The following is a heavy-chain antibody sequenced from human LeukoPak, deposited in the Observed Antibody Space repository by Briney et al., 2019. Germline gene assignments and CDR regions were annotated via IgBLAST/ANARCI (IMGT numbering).Heavy chain of an antibody. CDR1: GGAFSNYG. CDR2: IIPILGVA. V-gene: IGHV1-69*04. D-gene: IGHD2-2*01. Sequence: SVKVSCKASGGAFSNYGISWVRQAPGQGLEWMGGIIPILGVANYAQKLQSRVTITADKSTSTAYMELSSLRSEDTAVYYCARDLYEYQSASFSGYWGQGTLVTVSS. CDR3: ARDLYEYQSASFSGY. J-gene: IGHJ4*02.